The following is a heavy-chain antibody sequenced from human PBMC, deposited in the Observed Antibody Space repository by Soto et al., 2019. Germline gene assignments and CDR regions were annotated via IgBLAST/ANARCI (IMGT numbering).Heavy chain of an antibody. CDR1: GFTFSSYG. V-gene: IGHV3-30*18. D-gene: IGHD6-19*01. J-gene: IGHJ6*02. Sequence: QVQLVESGGGVVQPGRSLRLSCAASGFTFSSYGMHWVRQAPGKGLEWVAVISYDARNKYYADAVKGRFTISRDNSKNTLYLQMSSLRAEDTAVYYCVKDGSSGWPYFYDMDVWGQGTTVTVSS. CDR2: ISYDARNK. CDR3: VKDGSSGWPYFYDMDV.